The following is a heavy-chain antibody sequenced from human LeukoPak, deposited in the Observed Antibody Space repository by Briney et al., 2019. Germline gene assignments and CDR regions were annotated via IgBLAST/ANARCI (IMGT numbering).Heavy chain of an antibody. CDR1: GGSISNY. CDR2: IYYSGST. CDR3: ARQNTGNWFDP. J-gene: IGHJ5*02. Sequence: SETLSPTCTVSGGSISNYWSWIRQPPGKGLEWIGYIYYSGSTNYNPSLKSRVSISVDTSKNQFSLNLRSVTAADTAVYYCARQNTGNWFDPWGQGTLVTVS. V-gene: IGHV4-59*08. D-gene: IGHD4-17*01.